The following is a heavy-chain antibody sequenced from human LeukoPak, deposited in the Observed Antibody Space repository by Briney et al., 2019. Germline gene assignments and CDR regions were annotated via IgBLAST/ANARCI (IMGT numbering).Heavy chain of an antibody. V-gene: IGHV1-24*01. CDR2: FDPEDGET. D-gene: IGHD2-21*01. Sequence: VASVKVSCKVSGYTLTELSMHWVRQAPGKGLEWMGGFDPEDGETIYAQKFQGRVTMTRDTSTSTVYMELSSLRSEDTAVYYCARLTLPNDPDDYWGQGTLVTVSS. CDR1: GYTLTELS. CDR3: ARLTLPNDPDDY. J-gene: IGHJ4*02.